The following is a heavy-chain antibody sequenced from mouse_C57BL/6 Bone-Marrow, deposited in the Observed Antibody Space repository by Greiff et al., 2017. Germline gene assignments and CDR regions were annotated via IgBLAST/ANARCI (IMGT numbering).Heavy chain of an antibody. CDR1: GFTFSDYY. CDR3: ARQEYYGSSQYYYAMDY. Sequence: EVQLVESGGGLVQPGGSLKLSCAASGFTFSDYYMYWVRQTPEKRLEWVAYISNGGGSTYYPDTVKGRFTISRDNAKNTLYLQMSRLKSEDTAMYYCARQEYYGSSQYYYAMDYWGQGTSVTVSS. CDR2: ISNGGGST. D-gene: IGHD1-1*01. J-gene: IGHJ4*01. V-gene: IGHV5-12*01.